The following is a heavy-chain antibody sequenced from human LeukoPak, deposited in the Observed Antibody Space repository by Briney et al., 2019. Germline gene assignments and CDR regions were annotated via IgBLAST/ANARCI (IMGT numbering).Heavy chain of an antibody. CDR3: AKDRSRVLKAPAALSSRGYWHFGMDV. CDR1: GFTFSSYG. D-gene: IGHD2-2*01. Sequence: RSGGSLRLSCAASGFTFSSYGIHWVRQAPGKGLEWVALISYDGSNKYYVDSVKGRFTISRDNSKNTLYLQMNSLRLEDTAVYYCAKDRSRVLKAPAALSSRGYWHFGMDVWGQGTTVTVSS. CDR2: ISYDGSNK. V-gene: IGHV3-30*18. J-gene: IGHJ6*02.